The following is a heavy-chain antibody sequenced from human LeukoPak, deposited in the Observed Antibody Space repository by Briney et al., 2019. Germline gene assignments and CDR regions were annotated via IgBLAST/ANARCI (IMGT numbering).Heavy chain of an antibody. V-gene: IGHV1-2*02. D-gene: IGHD1-26*01. J-gene: IGHJ4*02. Sequence: ASVKVSCKASGYTFTAYFMHWVRQAPGRGLEWMGWINPDSGGTNYAQRFQGRVTMTRDTSITTAYMELSSLRSDDTAVYYCACELSNREDFDYWGQGTLVTVSS. CDR1: GYTFTAYF. CDR3: ACELSNREDFDY. CDR2: INPDSGGT.